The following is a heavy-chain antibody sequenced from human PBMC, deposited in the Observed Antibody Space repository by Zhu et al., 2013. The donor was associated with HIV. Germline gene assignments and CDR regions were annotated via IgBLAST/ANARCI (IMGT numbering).Heavy chain of an antibody. CDR1: GGTFSSYT. V-gene: IGHV1-69*09. Sequence: QVQLVQSGAEVKKPGSSVKVSCKASGGTFSSYTISWVRQAPGQGLEWMGRIIPILGIANYAQKFQGRVTITADKSTSTAYMELSSLRSEDTAVYYCARVARLAAAGPRRFDPWGRGNPGHRLL. D-gene: IGHD6-13*01. J-gene: IGHJ5*02. CDR2: IIPILGIA. CDR3: ARVARLAAAGPRRFDP.